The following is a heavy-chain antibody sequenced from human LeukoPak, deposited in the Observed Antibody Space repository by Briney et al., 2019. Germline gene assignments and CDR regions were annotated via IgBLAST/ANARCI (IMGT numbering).Heavy chain of an antibody. V-gene: IGHV3-21*01. Sequence: GGSPRLSCAASGFIFSTYTMNWARQAPGKGLEWVSSISGSGSYIYYSDSVKGRFTISRDNAKNSLSLQMNSLRAEDTAIYYCASHFWNYYRIDYWGQGILVTVSS. J-gene: IGHJ4*02. CDR1: GFIFSTYT. D-gene: IGHD3-3*02. CDR3: ASHFWNYYRIDY. CDR2: ISGSGSYI.